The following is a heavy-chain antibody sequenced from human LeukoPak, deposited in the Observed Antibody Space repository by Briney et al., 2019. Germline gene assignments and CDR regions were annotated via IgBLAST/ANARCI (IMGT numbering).Heavy chain of an antibody. J-gene: IGHJ4*02. CDR3: ARAWNFDY. CDR2: INPSDSDT. V-gene: IGHV5-51*01. CDR1: GYSFTNYW. Sequence: KPGESLQISGKCSGYSFTNYWIAGGRQLPGRGLEWMVIINPSDSDTRYSPSFQGQVTISADKSISTAYLQWSSLKASDSAMYYCARAWNFDYWGQGTLVTVSS. D-gene: IGHD1-1*01.